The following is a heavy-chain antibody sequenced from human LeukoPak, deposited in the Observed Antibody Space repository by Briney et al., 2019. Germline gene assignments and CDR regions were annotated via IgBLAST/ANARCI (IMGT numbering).Heavy chain of an antibody. CDR3: ATDSGKLLPPDSFDI. CDR2: IYPGDSDT. Sequence: GESLKISCKGSGNSFTNYWIGWVRQMPGKGLEWMGNIYPGDSDTTYSPSFQGQVTISADKSISTAYLQWSSLKASDTAMYYCATDSGKLLPPDSFDIWGQGTMVTVSS. J-gene: IGHJ3*02. CDR1: GNSFTNYW. V-gene: IGHV5-51*01. D-gene: IGHD3-10*01.